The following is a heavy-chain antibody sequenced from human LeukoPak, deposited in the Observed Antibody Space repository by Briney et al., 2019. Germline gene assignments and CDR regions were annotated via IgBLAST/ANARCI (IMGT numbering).Heavy chain of an antibody. CDR1: GFTFSSYS. CDR3: ARYKTAGDYFDY. J-gene: IGHJ4*02. CDR2: ISSSSSYI. Sequence: KPGGSLRLSCAASGFTFSSYSMNWVRQAPGKGLEWVSSISSSSSYIYYADSVKGRFTISRDNAKNSLYLQMNSLRAEDTAVYYCARYKTAGDYFDYWGQGTLVTVSS. D-gene: IGHD2-21*02. V-gene: IGHV3-21*01.